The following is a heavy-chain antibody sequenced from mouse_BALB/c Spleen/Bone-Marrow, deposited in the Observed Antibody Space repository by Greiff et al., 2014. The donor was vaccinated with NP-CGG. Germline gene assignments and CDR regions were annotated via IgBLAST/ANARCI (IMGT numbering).Heavy chain of an antibody. Sequence: VQLQQSGPELVKPGTSMKISCKASGYYFTGYSMNWVKQTLGKNLEWIGLINPYNGGSSYNQKFKGKATLTVDKSSTTAYMELLNLTSDNSAVNDCARESSVTRYYAMDYWGQGTSVTVSS. CDR2: INPYNGGS. J-gene: IGHJ4*01. D-gene: IGHD2-1*01. CDR3: ARESSVTRYYAMDY. CDR1: GYYFTGYS. V-gene: IGHV1-26*01.